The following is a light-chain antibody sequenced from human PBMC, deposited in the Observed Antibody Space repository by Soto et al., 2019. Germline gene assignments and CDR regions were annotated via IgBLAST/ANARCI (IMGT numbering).Light chain of an antibody. CDR3: QHYHSYPVT. V-gene: IGKV1-16*02. CDR1: QGINDF. Sequence: DIQMTQSPYSLAASVGDTVTITCRASQGINDFLAWFQQKPGKAPKSLISAASSLQSGVPSKFSGSGSDRHFTLTISSLQPEDSATYYCQHYHSYPVTFGGGTKVEIK. CDR2: AAS. J-gene: IGKJ4*01.